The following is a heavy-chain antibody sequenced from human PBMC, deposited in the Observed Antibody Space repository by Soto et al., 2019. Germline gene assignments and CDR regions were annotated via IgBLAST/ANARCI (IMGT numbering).Heavy chain of an antibody. Sequence: QVQLVESGGGVVQPGRSLRLSCAASGFTFSSYGMHWVRQAPGKGLEWVAVIWYDGSNKYYADSVKGRFTISRDNSKNTLYLQMNSLRAEDTAVYYCARGYSSSSYGMDVWGQGTTVTVSS. D-gene: IGHD6-6*01. CDR2: IWYDGSNK. CDR3: ARGYSSSSYGMDV. CDR1: GFTFSSYG. J-gene: IGHJ6*02. V-gene: IGHV3-33*01.